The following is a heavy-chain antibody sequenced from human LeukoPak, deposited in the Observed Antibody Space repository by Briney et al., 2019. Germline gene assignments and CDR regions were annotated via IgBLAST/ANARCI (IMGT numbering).Heavy chain of an antibody. Sequence: SETLSLTCTVSGGSISSYYWSWIRQPPGRGLEWIGYIYYSGSTNYNPSLKSRVTISVDTSKNQFSLKLSSVTAADTAVYYCARGIAARLLYWGQGTLVTVSS. J-gene: IGHJ4*02. CDR1: GGSISSYY. CDR3: ARGIAARLLY. D-gene: IGHD6-6*01. CDR2: IYYSGST. V-gene: IGHV4-59*01.